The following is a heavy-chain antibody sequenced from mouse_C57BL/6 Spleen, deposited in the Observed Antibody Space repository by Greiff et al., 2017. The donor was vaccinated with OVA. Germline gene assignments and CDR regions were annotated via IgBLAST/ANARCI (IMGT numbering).Heavy chain of an antibody. D-gene: IGHD2-1*01. V-gene: IGHV1-64*01. CDR2: IQPNSGST. Sequence: VQLQQPGAELVKPGASVKLSCKASGYTFTSYWMHWVKQRPGQGLEWIGMIQPNSGSTNYNEKFKSKATLTVDKSSSTAYMQLSSLTSEDSAVYYCASYYGNSAWFAYWGQGTLVTVSA. CDR1: GYTFTSYW. CDR3: ASYYGNSAWFAY. J-gene: IGHJ3*01.